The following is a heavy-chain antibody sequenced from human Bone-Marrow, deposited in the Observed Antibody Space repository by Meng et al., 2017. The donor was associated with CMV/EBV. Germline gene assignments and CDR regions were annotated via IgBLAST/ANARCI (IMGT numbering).Heavy chain of an antibody. J-gene: IGHJ6*02. V-gene: IGHV6-1*01. CDR2: TYYRSKWYN. D-gene: IGHD5-12*01. CDR1: GDSVSSNSAA. CDR3: ARGLVDIVATSPGVYYYYYGMDV. Sequence: SQTLSLTCAISGDSVSSNSAAWNWIRQSPSRGLEWLGRTYYRSKWYNDYAVSVKSRITINPDTSKNQFSLQLNSVTPEDTAAYYCARGLVDIVATSPGVYYYYYGMDVWGQGTTVTASS.